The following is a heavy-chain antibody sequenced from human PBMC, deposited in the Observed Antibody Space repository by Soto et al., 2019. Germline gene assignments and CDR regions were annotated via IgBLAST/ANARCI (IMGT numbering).Heavy chain of an antibody. V-gene: IGHV1-69*13. CDR1: GGTFSSYA. J-gene: IGHJ4*02. D-gene: IGHD2-15*01. CDR3: VPSGYCSGGSCYSKPGY. Sequence: SVKVSCKASGGTFSSYAISWVRQAPGQGLEWMGGIIPIFGTANYAQKFQGRVTITADESTSTAYMELSSLRSEDTAVYYCVPSGYCSGGSCYSKPGYWGQGTLVTVS. CDR2: IIPIFGTA.